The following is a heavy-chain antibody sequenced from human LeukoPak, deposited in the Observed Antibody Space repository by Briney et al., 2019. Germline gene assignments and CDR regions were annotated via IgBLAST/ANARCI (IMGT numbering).Heavy chain of an antibody. CDR2: IDPSGGGT. CDR3: ASLGSGSSPIIDFDY. CDR1: GYTFTSYY. J-gene: IGHJ4*02. Sequence: ASVKVSCKASGYTFTSYYMYWVRQAPGQGREWMGIIDPSGGGTSYAQKFQGRVTMTRDTSTSTVYMELSSLRSEDTAVYYCASLGSGSSPIIDFDYWGQGTLVTVSS. V-gene: IGHV1-46*01. D-gene: IGHD3-10*01.